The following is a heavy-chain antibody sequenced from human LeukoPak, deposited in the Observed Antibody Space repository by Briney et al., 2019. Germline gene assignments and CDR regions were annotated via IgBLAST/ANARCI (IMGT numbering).Heavy chain of an antibody. CDR3: AKGLTYSSSWPHDY. D-gene: IGHD6-13*01. Sequence: GRSLRLPCAASGFTFSSYGMHWVRQAPGKGLEWVAVISYDGSNKYYADSVKGRFTISRDNSKNTLYPQMNSLRAEDTAVYYCAKGLTYSSSWPHDYWGQGTLVTVSS. CDR2: ISYDGSNK. J-gene: IGHJ4*02. V-gene: IGHV3-30*18. CDR1: GFTFSSYG.